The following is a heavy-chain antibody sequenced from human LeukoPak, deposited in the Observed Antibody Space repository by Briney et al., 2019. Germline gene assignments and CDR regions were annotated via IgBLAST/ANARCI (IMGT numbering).Heavy chain of an antibody. D-gene: IGHD2-8*02. CDR3: AKDPGYGMDV. CDR1: GFTFSSYG. CDR2: ISYDGSNK. J-gene: IGHJ6*02. Sequence: GGSLRLSCAASGFTFSSYGMHWVRQAPGKGLEWVAVISYDGSNKYYADSVKGRFTISRDNSKNTLYLQMNSLRAEDTAVYYCAKDPGYGMDVWGQGPTVTVSS. V-gene: IGHV3-30*18.